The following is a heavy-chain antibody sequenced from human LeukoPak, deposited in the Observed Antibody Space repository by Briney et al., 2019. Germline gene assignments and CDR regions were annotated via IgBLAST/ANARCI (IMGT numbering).Heavy chain of an antibody. CDR3: ALLVPFEP. J-gene: IGHJ5*02. V-gene: IGHV3-7*01. CDR2: IKQDGSAK. CDR1: GFTFSSDW. D-gene: IGHD6-13*01. Sequence: PGGSLRLSRAASGFTFSSDWMTWVRQAPGKGLEWVANIKQDGSAKYYVDSVKGRFTISRDNAKNSLYLQMNSLRAEDTAVYYRALLVPFEPWGQGTLVTVSS.